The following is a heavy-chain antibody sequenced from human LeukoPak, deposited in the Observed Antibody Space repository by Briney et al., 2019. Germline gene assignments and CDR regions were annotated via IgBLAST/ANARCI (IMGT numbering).Heavy chain of an antibody. V-gene: IGHV1-18*01. CDR1: GYTFTSYG. J-gene: IGHJ4*02. CDR3: AADRRGYDSSGYVDY. Sequence: ASVTVSCTASGYTFTSYGISWVRQAPGQGLEWMGWISAYNGNTNYAQKFQERVTITRDMSTSTAYMELSSLRSEDTAVYYCAADRRGYDSSGYVDYWGQGTLVTVSS. CDR2: ISAYNGNT. D-gene: IGHD3-22*01.